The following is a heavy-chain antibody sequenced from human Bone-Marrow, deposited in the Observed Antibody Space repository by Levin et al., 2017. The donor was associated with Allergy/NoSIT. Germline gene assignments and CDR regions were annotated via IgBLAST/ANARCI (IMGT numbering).Heavy chain of an antibody. V-gene: IGHV1-46*01. CDR1: GYTFTSYY. Sequence: ASVKVSCKASGYTFTSYYMHWVRQAPGQGLEWMGIINPSGGSTSYAQKFQGRVTMTRDTSTSTVYMELSSLRSEDTAVYYCASSSSGWTYFDYWGQGTLVTVSS. CDR3: ASSSSGWTYFDY. CDR2: INPSGGST. J-gene: IGHJ4*02. D-gene: IGHD6-19*01.